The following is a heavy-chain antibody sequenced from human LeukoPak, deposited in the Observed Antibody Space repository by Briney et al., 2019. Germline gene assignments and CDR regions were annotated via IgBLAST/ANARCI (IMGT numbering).Heavy chain of an antibody. J-gene: IGHJ4*02. Sequence: ETLSLTCAVYGGSFSGYYWSWIRQPPGKGLEWIGETNHSGSTNYNPSLKSRVTISVDTSKNQFSLKLSSVTAADTAVYYCARGRDDILTGYYAGYYFDYWGQGTLVTVSS. CDR1: GGSFSGYY. V-gene: IGHV4-34*01. D-gene: IGHD3-9*01. CDR3: ARGRDDILTGYYAGYYFDY. CDR2: TNHSGST.